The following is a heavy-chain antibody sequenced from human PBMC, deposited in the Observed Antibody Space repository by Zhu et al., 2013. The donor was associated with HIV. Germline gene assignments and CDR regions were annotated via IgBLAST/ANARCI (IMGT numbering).Heavy chain of an antibody. CDR3: AVLLWFGERNAFDI. D-gene: IGHD3-10*01. Sequence: QVQLVQSGAEVKKPGSSVKVSCKASGGTFSSYAISWVRQAPGQGLEWMGGIIPIFGTANYAQKFQGRVTITADKSTSTAYMELSSLRSEDTAVYYCAVLLWFGERNAFDIWGQGTMVTVSS. V-gene: IGHV1-69*06. CDR1: GGTFSSYA. J-gene: IGHJ3*02. CDR2: IIPIFGTA.